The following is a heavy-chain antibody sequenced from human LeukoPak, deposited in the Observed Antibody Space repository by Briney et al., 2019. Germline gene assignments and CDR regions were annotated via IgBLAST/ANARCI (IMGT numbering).Heavy chain of an antibody. CDR1: GFSFSSNW. CDR3: ARDGPVFDY. CDR2: INPDGSEK. Sequence: GGSLRLSCTASGFSFSSNWMTWVRQAPGKGLEWVGNINPDGSEKFYVDSVRGRFTISRDNSKNTLYLQMNSLRAEDTAMYYCARDGPVFDYWGQGTLVTVSS. J-gene: IGHJ4*02. V-gene: IGHV3-7*01.